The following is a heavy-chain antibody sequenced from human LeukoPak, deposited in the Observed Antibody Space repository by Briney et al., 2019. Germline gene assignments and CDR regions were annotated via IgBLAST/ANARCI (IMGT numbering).Heavy chain of an antibody. CDR1: GGTFSSYA. V-gene: IGHV1-69*05. D-gene: IGHD5-12*01. J-gene: IGHJ3*02. CDR3: ARDSGYERWMIDDAFDI. Sequence: ASVKVSCKASGGTFSSYAISWVRQAPGQGLEWMGGSIPIFCTADNAQKFQGRVTITTDESTSTAYMELSSMRSEDTAVYYCARDSGYERWMIDDAFDIWGQGTMVTVSS. CDR2: SIPIFCTA.